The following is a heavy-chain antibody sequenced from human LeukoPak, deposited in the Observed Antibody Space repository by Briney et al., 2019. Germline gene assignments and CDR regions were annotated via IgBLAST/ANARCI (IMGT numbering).Heavy chain of an antibody. CDR3: ARAVPSYYGMDV. CDR1: GGSISSYY. D-gene: IGHD2-2*01. V-gene: IGHV4-59*08. CDR2: IYYSGST. Sequence: PSETLFLTCTVSGGSISSYYWSWIRQPPGKGLEWIGYIYYSGSTNYNPSLKSRVTISVDTSKNQFSLKLSSVTAADTAVYYCARAVPSYYGMDVWGQGTTVTVSS. J-gene: IGHJ6*02.